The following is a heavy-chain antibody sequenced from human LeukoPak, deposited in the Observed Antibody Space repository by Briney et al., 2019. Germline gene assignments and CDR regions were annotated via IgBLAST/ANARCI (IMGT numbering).Heavy chain of an antibody. Sequence: QPGGSLRLSCAASGFTFSSYAMSWVRQAPGKGLEWVSAISGSGGSTYYADSVKGRFTISRDNSKNTLYLQMSSLRAEDTAVYYCVKDSDSGYDFDYWGQGTLSPSPQ. V-gene: IGHV3-23*01. CDR2: ISGSGGST. CDR1: GFTFSSYA. CDR3: VKDSDSGYDFDY. D-gene: IGHD5-12*01. J-gene: IGHJ4*02.